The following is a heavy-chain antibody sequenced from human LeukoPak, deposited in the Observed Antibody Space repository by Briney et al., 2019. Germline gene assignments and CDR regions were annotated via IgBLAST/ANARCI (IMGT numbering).Heavy chain of an antibody. V-gene: IGHV3-30*03. D-gene: IGHD3-9*01. Sequence: GGSLRLSCAASGFTFSSYGMHWVRQAPGKGLEWVAVISYDGSNKYYADSVKGRFTISRDNSKNTLYLQMNSLSAEDTAVYYCAGSSRGGYYDILLMLDYWGQGTLVTVSS. CDR3: AGSSRGGYYDILLMLDY. CDR1: GFTFSSYG. CDR2: ISYDGSNK. J-gene: IGHJ4*02.